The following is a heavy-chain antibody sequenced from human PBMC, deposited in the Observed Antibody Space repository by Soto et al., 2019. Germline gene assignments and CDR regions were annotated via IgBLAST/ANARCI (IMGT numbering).Heavy chain of an antibody. CDR2: IDPSDSYT. V-gene: IGHV5-10-1*01. CDR3: ASAAGTYYYYGMDV. CDR1: GYSFTSYW. Sequence: VESLKISCNGSGYSFTSYWISWVRQMPWKGLEWMGRIDPSDSYTNYSPSFQGHVTISADKSISTAYLQWSSLKASDTAMYYCASAAGTYYYYGMDVWGQGTTVTVSS. D-gene: IGHD6-13*01. J-gene: IGHJ6*02.